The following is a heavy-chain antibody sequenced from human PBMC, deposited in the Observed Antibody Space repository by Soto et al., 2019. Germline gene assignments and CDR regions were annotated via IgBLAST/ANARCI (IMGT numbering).Heavy chain of an antibody. CDR3: TREDGYWTNGVCYPGRVLDY. J-gene: IGHJ4*02. Sequence: PGGSLRLSCTASGFTFGDYAMSWFRQAPGKGLEWVGFIRSKAYGGTTEYAASVKGRFTISRDDSKSIAYLQMNSLKTEDTAVNYCTREDGYWTNGVCYPGRVLDYSGQGPLVSVSS. CDR2: IRSKAYGGTT. V-gene: IGHV3-49*03. D-gene: IGHD2-8*01. CDR1: GFTFGDYA.